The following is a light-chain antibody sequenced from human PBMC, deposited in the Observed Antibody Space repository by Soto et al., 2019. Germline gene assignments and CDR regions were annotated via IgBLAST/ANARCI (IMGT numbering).Light chain of an antibody. CDR3: QHTFNSPPWP. V-gene: IGKV1-12*01. CDR2: GAS. CDR1: RDISNS. J-gene: IGKJ1*01. Sequence: IRVTKSAAAVPASVGDRLTITCRASRDISNSLAWYQQTPGKAPRVLISGASSLQSGVPSRFSGSGSGTDFTLTINSLQPEDFASYFCQHTFNSPPWPFAQGTKVDI.